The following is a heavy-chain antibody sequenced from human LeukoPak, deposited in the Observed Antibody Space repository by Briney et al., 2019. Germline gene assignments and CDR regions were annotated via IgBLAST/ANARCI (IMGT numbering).Heavy chain of an antibody. Sequence: GGSLRLSCAASGFTFSSYSISWVRQAPGKGLEWVSSISGSSTYIYYADSVKGRFTISRDNAKNSVSLQVNSLRAEDTAVYYCATSSVWGGAFNIRGQGTMVTVS. CDR3: ATSSVWGGAFNI. D-gene: IGHD3-16*01. CDR1: GFTFSSYS. J-gene: IGHJ3*02. V-gene: IGHV3-21*01. CDR2: ISGSSTYI.